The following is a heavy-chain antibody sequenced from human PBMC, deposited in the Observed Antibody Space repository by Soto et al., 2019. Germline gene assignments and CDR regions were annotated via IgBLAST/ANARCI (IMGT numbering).Heavy chain of an antibody. D-gene: IGHD4-4*01. V-gene: IGHV3-NL1*01. CDR3: VKEGISRNSVWDPFDV. J-gene: IGHJ3*01. Sequence: PVGSLRLSCAASRFTFSSYSMHWVRQAPGKGLEWVSSIWGPGSDTYYADYVKGRFTISRDNSKNTLYLQMNSLRAEDTAMYYCVKEGISRNSVWDPFDVWGQGTMVTV. CDR1: RFTFSSYS. CDR2: IWGPGSDT.